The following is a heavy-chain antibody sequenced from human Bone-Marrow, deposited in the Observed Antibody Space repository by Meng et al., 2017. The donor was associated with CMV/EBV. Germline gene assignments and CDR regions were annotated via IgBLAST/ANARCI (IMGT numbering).Heavy chain of an antibody. CDR2: ILPVFGST. CDR1: GGSLSTYG. D-gene: IGHD2-2*03. J-gene: IGHJ3*02. Sequence: SVKVSCKASGGSLSTYGINWVRQAPGQGLEWMGGILPVFGSTKYAQQFQGRVTLSLDESTGTAYMDLGSLRSDDTAVYFCARVGYCSTSGCEKGGLDIRGQGTLVTVSS. CDR3: ARVGYCSTSGCEKGGLDI. V-gene: IGHV1-69*13.